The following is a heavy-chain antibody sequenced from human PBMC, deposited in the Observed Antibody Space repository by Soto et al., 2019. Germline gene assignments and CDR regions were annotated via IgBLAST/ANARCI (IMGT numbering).Heavy chain of an antibody. V-gene: IGHV3-23*04. CDR3: AKDRGGFANGWEYFDF. D-gene: IGHD6-19*01. CDR2: VSGRGANT. CDR1: GFTFSSYT. J-gene: IGHJ4*02. Sequence: DVQLVESGGGFVQPGGSLRVSCAASGFTFSSYTMGWVRQAPGKGLEWVSSVSGRGANTYYADSVKGRFTISRDNSKXXXYLQMNNLRGEDTAVYYCAKDRGGFANGWEYFDFWGQGTLVIVSS.